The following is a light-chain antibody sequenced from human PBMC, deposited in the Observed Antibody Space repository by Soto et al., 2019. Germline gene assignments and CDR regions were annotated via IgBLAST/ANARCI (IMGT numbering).Light chain of an antibody. CDR3: CSYAGSYTAPYV. V-gene: IGLV2-11*01. Sequence: ALPQPRSVSVSPGQSVTISCTGTSSDVGGYNYVSWYQQHPGKAPKLMIYDVSKRPSGVPDRFSGSKSGNTASLTISGLQAEDEADYYCCSYAGSYTAPYVFGNGTKVTVL. CDR1: SSDVGGYNY. J-gene: IGLJ1*01. CDR2: DVS.